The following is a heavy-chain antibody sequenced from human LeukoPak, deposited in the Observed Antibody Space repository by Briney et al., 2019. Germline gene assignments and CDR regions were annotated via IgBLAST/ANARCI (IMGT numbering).Heavy chain of an antibody. CDR3: ARQIKALRLAAWFDP. V-gene: IGHV4-39*01. J-gene: IGHJ5*02. CDR2: IYYNGNT. CDR1: GGSFSSTGHY. D-gene: IGHD3-16*01. Sequence: PSETLSLTCAVYGGSFSSTGHYWGWIRQPPGKGLEWIGTIYYNGNTYYSPSLKSRITLSVDTSKNQFSLNLTSVTAADTAVYYCARQIKALRLAAWFDPWGQGVLVTVSS.